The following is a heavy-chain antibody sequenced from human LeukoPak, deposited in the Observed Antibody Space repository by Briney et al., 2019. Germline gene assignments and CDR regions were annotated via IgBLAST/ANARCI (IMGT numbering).Heavy chain of an antibody. CDR1: GYIFIGHY. CDR2: INPNSGGT. Sequence: GASVKVSCKASGYIFIGHYMYWVRQAPGQGLEWLGWINPNSGGTTYAQKFQGRVTMTSDTSISTAYMELRRLRSDDAAVYYCARISGKYGFADWFDLWGQGTLVAVS. D-gene: IGHD1-26*01. CDR3: ARISGKYGFADWFDL. J-gene: IGHJ5*02. V-gene: IGHV1-2*02.